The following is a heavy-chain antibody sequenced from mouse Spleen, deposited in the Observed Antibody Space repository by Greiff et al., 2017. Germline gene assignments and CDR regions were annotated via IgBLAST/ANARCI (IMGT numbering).Heavy chain of an antibody. D-gene: IGHD1-1*01. CDR2: IWSGGST. V-gene: IGHV2-2*01. J-gene: IGHJ4*01. CDR3: ARIYYYGSSFYAMDY. Sequence: VQLQQSGPGLVQPSQSLSITCTVSGFSLTSYGVHWVRQSPGKGLEWLGVIWSGGSTDYNAAFISRLSISKDNSKSQVFFKMNSLQADDTAIYYCARIYYYGSSFYAMDYWGQGTSVTVSS. CDR1: GFSLTSYG.